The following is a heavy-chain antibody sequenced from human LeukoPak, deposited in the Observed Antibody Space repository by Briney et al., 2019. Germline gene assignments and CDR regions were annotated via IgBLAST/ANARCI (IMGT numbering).Heavy chain of an antibody. D-gene: IGHD6-13*01. J-gene: IGHJ5*02. CDR3: ARSPEIAAAGTPWFDP. V-gene: IGHV3-30-3*01. CDR1: GFTFSSYA. Sequence: PGGSLRLSCAASGFTFSSYAMHWVRQAPGKGLEWVAVISYDGSNKYYADSVKGRFTISRDNSKNTLYLQMNSLRAEDTAVYYCARSPEIAAAGTPWFDPWGQGTLVTVSS. CDR2: ISYDGSNK.